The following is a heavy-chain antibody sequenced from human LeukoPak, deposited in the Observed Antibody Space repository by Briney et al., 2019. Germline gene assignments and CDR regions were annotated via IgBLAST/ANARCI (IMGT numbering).Heavy chain of an antibody. CDR1: GFNFSRYW. Sequence: GGSLTLLWPAPGFNFSRYWMSWFRQAAGKGLEWLANIKSDGSEKYYVDSVKGRSTISRDNAKNSLYLQMNSLRPEDTAVYYCARISRYGLDYWGQGTLVTVSS. CDR3: ARISRYGLDY. CDR2: IKSDGSEK. D-gene: IGHD3-16*01. J-gene: IGHJ4*02. V-gene: IGHV3-7*04.